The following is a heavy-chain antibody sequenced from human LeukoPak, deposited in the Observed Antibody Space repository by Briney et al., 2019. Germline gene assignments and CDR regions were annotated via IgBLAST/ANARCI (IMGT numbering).Heavy chain of an antibody. D-gene: IGHD3-22*01. CDR1: GGSISSSSYY. CDR3: ARRPFYYYDSSGYYDY. CDR2: IYYSGST. Sequence: SETLSLTRTVSGGSISSSSYYWGWIRQPPGKGLEWIGSIYYSGSTYYNPSLKSRVTISVDTSKNQFSLKLSSVTAADTAVYYCARRPFYYYDSSGYYDYWGQGTLVTVSS. V-gene: IGHV4-39*01. J-gene: IGHJ4*02.